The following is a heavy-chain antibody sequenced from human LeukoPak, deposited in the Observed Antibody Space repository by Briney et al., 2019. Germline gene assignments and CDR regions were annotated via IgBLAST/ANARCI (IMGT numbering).Heavy chain of an antibody. CDR1: GYTLTELS. Sequence: ASVKVSCKVSGYTLTELSMHWVRQAPGKGLEWMGGFDPEDGETIYAQKFQGRVTMTEDTSTDTAYMELSSLRSEDTAVYYCATRGLYYYDSSGLAIDAFDIWGQGTMVTVSS. V-gene: IGHV1-24*01. CDR2: FDPEDGET. CDR3: ATRGLYYYDSSGLAIDAFDI. D-gene: IGHD3-22*01. J-gene: IGHJ3*02.